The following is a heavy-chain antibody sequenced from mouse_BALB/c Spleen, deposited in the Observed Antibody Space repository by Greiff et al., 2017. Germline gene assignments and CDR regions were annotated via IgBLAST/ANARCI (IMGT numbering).Heavy chain of an antibody. D-gene: IGHD2-10*02. CDR3: ARGSPYGNFFDY. V-gene: IGHV3-2*02. Sequence: EVQLQESGPGLVKPSQSLSLTCTVTGYSITSDYAWNWIRQFPGNKLEWMGYISYSGSTSYNPSLKSRISITRDTSKNQFFLQLNSVTTEDTATYYCARGSPYGNFFDYWGQGTTLTVSS. CDR1: GYSITSDYA. J-gene: IGHJ2*01. CDR2: ISYSGST.